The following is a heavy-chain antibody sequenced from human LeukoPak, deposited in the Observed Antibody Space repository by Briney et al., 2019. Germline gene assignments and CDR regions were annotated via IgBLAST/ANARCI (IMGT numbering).Heavy chain of an antibody. V-gene: IGHV3-66*01. J-gene: IGHJ3*02. D-gene: IGHD5-24*01. CDR3: ARGTEMATISEAFDI. CDR1: GFTFSNAW. Sequence: GGSLRLSCVGSGFTFSNAWMSWVRQAPGKGLEWVSVIYSGGSTYYADSVKGRFTISRDNSKNTLYLQMNSLRAEDTAVYYCARGTEMATISEAFDIWGQGTMVTVSS. CDR2: IYSGGST.